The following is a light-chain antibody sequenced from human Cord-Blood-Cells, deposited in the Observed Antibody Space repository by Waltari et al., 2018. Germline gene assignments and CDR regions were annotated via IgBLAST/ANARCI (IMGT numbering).Light chain of an antibody. CDR1: NIGSTS. Sequence: SYVLTQPPSVSVAPGKTARITCGGNNIGSTSVHWYQQKPGQAPVLVVYDDSDRPSGNPDRFSGSNSGNTATLTISRVEAGDEADYYCQVWDSSSDVVFGGGTKLTVL. J-gene: IGLJ2*01. V-gene: IGLV3-21*03. CDR3: QVWDSSSDVV. CDR2: DDS.